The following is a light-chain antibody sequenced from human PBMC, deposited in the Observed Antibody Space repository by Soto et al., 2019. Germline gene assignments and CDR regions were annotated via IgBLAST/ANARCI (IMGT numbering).Light chain of an antibody. CDR2: DVS. CDR3: CAYTTSNTRQIV. V-gene: IGLV2-14*01. CDR1: SSDVGAYNY. J-gene: IGLJ6*01. Sequence: QSALTQPASVSGSPGQSITISCTGTSSDVGAYNYVSWYQQHPGKAPKFMIYDVSNRPSGVSNRSSGSKSGNTASLTISGLQADDEADDYCCAYTTSNTRQIVFGTGTKLTVL.